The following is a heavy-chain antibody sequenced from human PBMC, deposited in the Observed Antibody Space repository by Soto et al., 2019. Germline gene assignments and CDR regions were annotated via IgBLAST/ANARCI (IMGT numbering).Heavy chain of an antibody. D-gene: IGHD3-3*01. CDR1: GGSISSGDYY. V-gene: IGHV4-30-4*01. J-gene: IGHJ4*02. CDR3: ARVNTILGVVTGLSYFYY. Sequence: SETLSLTCTVSGGSISSGDYYWSWIRQPPGKGLEWIGYIYYSGSTYYNPSLKSRVTISVDTSNNQFSLKLSSVTAADTAVYYCARVNTILGVVTGLSYFYYWGKGTLVTVSS. CDR2: IYYSGST.